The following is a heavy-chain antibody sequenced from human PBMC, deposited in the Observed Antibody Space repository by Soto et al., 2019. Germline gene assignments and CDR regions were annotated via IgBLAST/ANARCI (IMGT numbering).Heavy chain of an antibody. J-gene: IGHJ6*02. V-gene: IGHV1-58*01. CDR2: IIVGSGNT. Sequence: ASVKVSCKASGFTFTSSAVQWVRQARGQRLEWIGWIIVGSGNTNYAQKLQGRVTITTDTSTSTAYMELRSLRSDDTAVYYCARDRKWERQHYYYGMDVWGQGTTVTVSS. CDR1: GFTFTSSA. D-gene: IGHD1-26*01. CDR3: ARDRKWERQHYYYGMDV.